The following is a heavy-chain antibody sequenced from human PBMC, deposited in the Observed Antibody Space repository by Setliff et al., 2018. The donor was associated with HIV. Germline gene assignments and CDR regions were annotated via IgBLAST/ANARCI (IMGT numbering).Heavy chain of an antibody. J-gene: IGHJ4*02. V-gene: IGHV4-59*01. D-gene: IGHD5-18*01. CDR1: VGSISSYY. Sequence: PSETLSLTCTVSVGSISSYYWSWIRQPPGKGLEWIGYIYYSGSTNYNPSLKSRVIISVDTSKNQFSLKLSSVTAAGTAVYYCASGEYSYGYRFDYCGQGALVTVSS. CDR3: ASGEYSYGYRFDY. CDR2: IYYSGST.